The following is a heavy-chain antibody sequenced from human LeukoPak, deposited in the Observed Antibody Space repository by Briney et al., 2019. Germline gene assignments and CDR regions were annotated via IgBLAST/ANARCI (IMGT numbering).Heavy chain of an antibody. CDR3: ARDTKCPDY. D-gene: IGHD2-8*01. CDR1: GFTFSSYE. CDR2: ISSSGSTI. J-gene: IGHJ4*02. V-gene: IGHV3-48*03. Sequence: PGGSLRLSCAASGFTFSSYEMNWVRQAPGKGLEWVSYISSSGSTIYYADSVKGRFTISRDNAKSSLYLQMNSLRAKDTAVYYCARDTKCPDYWGQGSLVTVSS.